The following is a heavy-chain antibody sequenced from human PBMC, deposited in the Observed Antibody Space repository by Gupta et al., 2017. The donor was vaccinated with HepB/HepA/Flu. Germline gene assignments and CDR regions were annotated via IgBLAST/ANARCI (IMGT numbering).Heavy chain of an antibody. CDR3: ARDREAYSSGWYPYGMDV. J-gene: IGHJ6*02. V-gene: IGHV4-4*02. CDR1: GGSISSSNW. Sequence: QVQLQESGPGLVKPSGTLSLTCAVSGGSISSSNWWSWVRQPPGKGLEWIGEIYHSGSTNYNPSLKSRVTISVDKPKNQFSLKLSSVTAADTAVYYCARDREAYSSGWYPYGMDVWGQGTTVTVSS. D-gene: IGHD6-19*01. CDR2: IYHSGST.